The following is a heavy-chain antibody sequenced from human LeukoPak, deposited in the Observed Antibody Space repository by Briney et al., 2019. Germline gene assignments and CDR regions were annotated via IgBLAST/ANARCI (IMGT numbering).Heavy chain of an antibody. CDR1: GGTFSSYA. CDR2: INPNSGGT. V-gene: IGHV1-2*02. CDR3: ARGGDSSGWSYYFDY. J-gene: IGHJ4*02. D-gene: IGHD6-19*01. Sequence: ASVKVSCKASGGTFSSYAISWVRQAPGQGLEWMGWINPNSGGTNYAQKFQGRVTMTRDTSISTAYMELSRLRSDDTAVYYCARGGDSSGWSYYFDYWGQGTLVTVSS.